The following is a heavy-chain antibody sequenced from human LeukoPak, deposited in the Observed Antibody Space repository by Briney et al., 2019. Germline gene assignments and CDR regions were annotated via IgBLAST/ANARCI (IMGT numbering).Heavy chain of an antibody. D-gene: IGHD6-19*01. Sequence: GGSLRLSCAASGFTFSTYWMSWVRQAPGKGLEWVSTLSGSGITSYYADSVKGRFTISRDNSKNTLYLQMNSLRAEDTAVYYCAKGIYSSGWSYFDYWGHGTLVTVSS. V-gene: IGHV3-23*01. CDR3: AKGIYSSGWSYFDY. J-gene: IGHJ4*01. CDR2: LSGSGITS. CDR1: GFTFSTYW.